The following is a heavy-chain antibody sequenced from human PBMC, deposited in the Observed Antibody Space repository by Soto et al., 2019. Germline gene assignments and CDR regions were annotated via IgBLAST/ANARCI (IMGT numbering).Heavy chain of an antibody. CDR1: GFTFSSYG. J-gene: IGHJ3*02. V-gene: IGHV3-33*01. CDR3: ASESDAFDI. Sequence: GGFLRLSCAASGFTFSSYGMHWVRQAPGKGLEWVAVIWYDGSNKYYADSVKGRFTISRDNSKNTLYLQMNSLRAEDTAVYYCASESDAFDIWGQGTMVTVSS. CDR2: IWYDGSNK.